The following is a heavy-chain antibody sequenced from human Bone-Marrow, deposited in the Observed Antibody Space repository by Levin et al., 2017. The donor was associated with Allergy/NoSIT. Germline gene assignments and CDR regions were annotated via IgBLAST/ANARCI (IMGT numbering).Heavy chain of an antibody. J-gene: IGHJ6*02. D-gene: IGHD2-2*01. CDR2: INPSGGST. Sequence: GGSLRLSCKASGYTFTSYYMHWVRQAPGQGLEWMGIINPSGGSTSYAQKFQGRVTMTRDTSTSTVYMELSSLRSEDTAVYYCARDPCSSTSCFLAFVGMDVWGQGTTVTVSS. V-gene: IGHV1-46*01. CDR1: GYTFTSYY. CDR3: ARDPCSSTSCFLAFVGMDV.